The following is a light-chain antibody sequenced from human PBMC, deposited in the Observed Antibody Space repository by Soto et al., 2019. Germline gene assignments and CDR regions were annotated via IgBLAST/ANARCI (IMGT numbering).Light chain of an antibody. Sequence: DLVMTQSPLSLPVTPGEPASISCRSSESLLLSNGNNYLDWYVQKPGQSPQLLIYLGSNRASGVPDRFSGSGSGTDFTLEISEVEAEDVGVYYCMQALQTPLTFGGGTKVEIK. CDR2: LGS. CDR3: MQALQTPLT. CDR1: ESLLLSNGNNY. J-gene: IGKJ4*01. V-gene: IGKV2-28*01.